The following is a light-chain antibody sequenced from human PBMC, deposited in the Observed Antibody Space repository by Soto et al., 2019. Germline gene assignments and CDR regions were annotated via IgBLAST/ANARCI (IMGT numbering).Light chain of an antibody. CDR3: QQYAGSPRT. V-gene: IGKV3-20*01. CDR2: GAF. J-gene: IGKJ1*01. Sequence: EIVLTQSPGTLSLSPGERATLSCRASQSVSSNYLAWYQQKPGQAPRLLIYGAFKRATGIPDRFTGSGSGTDFTLTINRVEPEDFAVYFCQQYAGSPRTFGQGTKVDIK. CDR1: QSVSSNY.